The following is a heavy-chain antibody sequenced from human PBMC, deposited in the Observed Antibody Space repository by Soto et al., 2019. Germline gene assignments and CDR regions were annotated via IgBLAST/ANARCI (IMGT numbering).Heavy chain of an antibody. V-gene: IGHV1-69*12. D-gene: IGHD2-2*02. Sequence: QVQLVQSGAEMKKPGSSVKVSCKASGGTFNNYTFSWVRQAPGQGLEWMGGIIPIFDTPHYPQTFQGRVTISADESTSTAYMELSSLRSDDTAVYYCAKANSLYGALYWYFDRWGRGTLVTVSS. CDR1: GGTFNNYT. CDR3: AKANSLYGALYWYFDR. CDR2: IIPIFDTP. J-gene: IGHJ2*01.